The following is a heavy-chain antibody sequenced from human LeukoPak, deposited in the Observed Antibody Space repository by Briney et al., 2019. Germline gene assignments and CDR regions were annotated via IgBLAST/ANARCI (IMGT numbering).Heavy chain of an antibody. D-gene: IGHD6-25*01. J-gene: IGHJ4*02. CDR1: GYTLTGYY. CDR2: INPNSGGT. CDR3: ARLPRMTGASPPLAHNRRDY. Sequence: ASVKVSCKASGYTLTGYYMHWVRQAPGQGLEWMGRINPNSGGTNYAQKFQGRVTTTRDTSISTAYRELSRLRSDDTSVYYCARLPRMTGASPPLAHNRRDYWGQGTLVTVTS. V-gene: IGHV1-2*05.